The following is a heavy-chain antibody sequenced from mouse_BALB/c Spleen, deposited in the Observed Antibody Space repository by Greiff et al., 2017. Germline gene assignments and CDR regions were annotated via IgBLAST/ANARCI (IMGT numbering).Heavy chain of an antibody. J-gene: IGHJ4*01. V-gene: IGHV1-14*01. CDR3: ARYWDYYAMDY. CDR1: GYTFTSYV. CDR2: INPYNDGT. Sequence: VQLQQSGPELVKPGASVKMSCKASGYTFTSYVMHWVKQKPGQGLEWIGYINPYNDGTTYNEKFKGKATLTSDKSSSTAYMELSSLTSEDSAVYYCARYWDYYAMDYWGQGTSVTVSS.